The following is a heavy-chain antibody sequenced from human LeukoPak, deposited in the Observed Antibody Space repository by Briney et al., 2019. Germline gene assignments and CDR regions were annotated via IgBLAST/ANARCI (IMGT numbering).Heavy chain of an antibody. Sequence: SQTLSLTCTVSGGSTSSGDYYWSWIRQPPGKGLEWIGYIYYSGSTYYNPSLKSRVTISVDTSKNQFSLKLSSVTAADTAVYYCARVVGSSSLDYYFDYWGQGTLVTVSS. J-gene: IGHJ4*02. CDR3: ARVVGSSSLDYYFDY. CDR1: GGSTSSGDYY. V-gene: IGHV4-30-4*01. CDR2: IYYSGST. D-gene: IGHD6-6*01.